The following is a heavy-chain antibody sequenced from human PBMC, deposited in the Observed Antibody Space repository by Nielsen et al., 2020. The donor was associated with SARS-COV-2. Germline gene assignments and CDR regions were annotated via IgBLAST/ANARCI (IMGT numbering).Heavy chain of an antibody. CDR1: GGSISSYY. J-gene: IGHJ6*02. CDR2: IYYSGST. Sequence: SETLSLTCTVSGGSISSYYWSWIRQPPGKGLEWIGYIYYSGSTNYNPSLKSRVTISVDTSKNQFSLKLSSVSAADTAVYYCARGRTYYNFWSGYSSDYYGMDVWGQGTTVTVSS. D-gene: IGHD3-3*01. CDR3: ARGRTYYNFWSGYSSDYYGMDV. V-gene: IGHV4-59*12.